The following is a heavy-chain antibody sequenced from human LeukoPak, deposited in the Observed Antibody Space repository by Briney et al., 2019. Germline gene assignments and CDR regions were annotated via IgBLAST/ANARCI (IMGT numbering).Heavy chain of an antibody. D-gene: IGHD6-13*01. CDR3: AKDRASYSSSWCDY. CDR2: ISYDGGNE. V-gene: IGHV3-30-3*01. J-gene: IGHJ4*02. CDR1: GFTFSRYD. Sequence: GGSLRLSCVASGFTFSRYDMHWVRQAPGKGLEWVAVISYDGGNEIYADSVKGRFTISRDNSKNTLYLQMNSLRAEDTAVYYCAKDRASYSSSWCDYWGQGTLVTVSS.